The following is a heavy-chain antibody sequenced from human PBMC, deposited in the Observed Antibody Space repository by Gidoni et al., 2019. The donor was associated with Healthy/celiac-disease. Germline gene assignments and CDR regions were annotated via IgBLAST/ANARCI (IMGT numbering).Heavy chain of an antibody. J-gene: IGHJ4*02. Sequence: EVQLVESGGGLVKPGGSLRLSCAAPGFTFSNARMSWVRQAPGKGLEWVGRIKSKTDGGTTDYAAPVKGRFTISREDSKNTLYLQMNSLKTEDTAVYYCTTPPQYYDFWSGYYYWGQGTLVTVSS. V-gene: IGHV3-15*01. CDR1: GFTFSNAR. D-gene: IGHD3-3*01. CDR3: TTPPQYYDFWSGYYY. CDR2: IKSKTDGGTT.